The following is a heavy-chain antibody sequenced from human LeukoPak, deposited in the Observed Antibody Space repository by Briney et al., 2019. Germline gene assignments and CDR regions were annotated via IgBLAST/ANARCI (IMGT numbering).Heavy chain of an antibody. CDR3: ASTPGYSGYGGAFDY. CDR1: GGTFSSYA. CDR2: IIPIFGTA. Sequence: SVKVSCKASGGTFSSYAISWVRQAPGQGLEWMGGIIPIFGTANYAQKFQGRITITADESTSTAYMELSSLRSEDTAVYYCASTPGYSGYGGAFDYWGQGTLVTVSS. V-gene: IGHV1-69*13. J-gene: IGHJ4*02. D-gene: IGHD5-12*01.